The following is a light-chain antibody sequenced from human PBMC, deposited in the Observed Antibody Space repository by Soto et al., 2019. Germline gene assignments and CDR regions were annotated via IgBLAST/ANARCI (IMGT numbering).Light chain of an antibody. CDR1: QSIGTW. Sequence: DFQMTQSPSTLSASVGDRVTITCRASQSIGTWLAWYQQKPGKAPTLLIYDASSLESGVPSRFSGSGLGTEFTLTISSLQPEDFATYYCQQYKSYSQTFGQGTKVDIK. CDR3: QQYKSYSQT. CDR2: DAS. J-gene: IGKJ1*01. V-gene: IGKV1-5*01.